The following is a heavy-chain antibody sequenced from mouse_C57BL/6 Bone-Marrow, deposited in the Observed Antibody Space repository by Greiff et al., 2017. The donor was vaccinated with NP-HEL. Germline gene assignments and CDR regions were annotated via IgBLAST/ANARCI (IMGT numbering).Heavy chain of an antibody. V-gene: IGHV1-69*01. D-gene: IGHD1-1*01. CDR1: GYTFTSYW. CDR2: IDPSDSYT. Sequence: QVQLQQPGAELVMPGASVKLSCKASGYTFTSYWMHWVKQRPGQGLEWIGEIDPSDSYTNYNQKFKGKSTLTLDKSSSTAYMQLSSLTSEDSAVYYCARDYGSSFDYWGQGTTLTVSS. J-gene: IGHJ2*01. CDR3: ARDYGSSFDY.